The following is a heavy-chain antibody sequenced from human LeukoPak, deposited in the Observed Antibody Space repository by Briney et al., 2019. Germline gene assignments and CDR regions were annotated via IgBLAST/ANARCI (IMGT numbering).Heavy chain of an antibody. D-gene: IGHD6-19*01. CDR2: VYSDGST. J-gene: IGHJ4*02. Sequence: GGSLRLSCAASGFTVRNNYMNWVRRAPGKGLEWVSVVYSDGSTYYADSVKGRFTISRDFSKNTLYLQMNSLRVEDTAVYCCARLTVSGQLDYWRQGTLVTVSS. CDR3: ARLTVSGQLDY. CDR1: GFTVRNNY. V-gene: IGHV3-66*01.